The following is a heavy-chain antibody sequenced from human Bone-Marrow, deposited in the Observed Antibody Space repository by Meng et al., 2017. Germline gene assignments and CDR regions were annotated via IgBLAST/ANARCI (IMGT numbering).Heavy chain of an antibody. D-gene: IGHD6-13*01. CDR3: ARARSSSWSFDY. CDR2: IYHSGNT. CDR1: GGSISSSNW. Sequence: QVQLQESGPGLVKPSGTLSLTCAVSGGSISSSNWWSWVRQPPGKGLEWIGEIYHSGNTNYNPSLKSRVAMSVDKPKNQFSLRLSSVTAADTAVYYCARARSSSWSFDYWGQGTLVTVSS. V-gene: IGHV4-4*02. J-gene: IGHJ4*02.